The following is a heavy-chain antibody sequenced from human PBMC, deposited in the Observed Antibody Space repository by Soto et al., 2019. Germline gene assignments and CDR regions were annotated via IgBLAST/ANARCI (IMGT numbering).Heavy chain of an antibody. CDR2: ISGSGGST. J-gene: IGHJ6*02. D-gene: IGHD3-10*01. Sequence: GGSLRLSCAASGFTFSSYAMSWVRQAPGKGLEWVSAISGSGGSTYYADSVRGRFTISRDNSKNTLYLQMNSLRAEDTAVYYCAKGLVGGSGSYYNGLGYYYGMDVWGQGTTVTVSS. V-gene: IGHV3-23*01. CDR3: AKGLVGGSGSYYNGLGYYYGMDV. CDR1: GFTFSSYA.